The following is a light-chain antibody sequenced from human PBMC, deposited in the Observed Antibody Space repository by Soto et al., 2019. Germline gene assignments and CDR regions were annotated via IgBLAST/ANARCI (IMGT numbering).Light chain of an antibody. CDR1: QSVSTNY. CDR2: GAS. V-gene: IGKV3-20*01. CDR3: HQYGSTPFT. J-gene: IGKJ3*01. Sequence: EIVLTQSPGTLSLSPGERATLSCRASQSVSTNYVAWYQQRPGQAPMLLIYGASSRATGIPARFSGSGSGTDFTLTISRLETEDFEVYHGHQYGSTPFTFGPGTKVDIK.